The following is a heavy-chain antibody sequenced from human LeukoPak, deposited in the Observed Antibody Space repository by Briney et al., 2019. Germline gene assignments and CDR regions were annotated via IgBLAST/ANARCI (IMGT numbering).Heavy chain of an antibody. V-gene: IGHV1-2*02. Sequence: APVKVSCKSSGFTFTDEYIHWVRQAPGQGLEWMGWINPYSGAINYAQKFQGRVTLTRDTSISTAYMELSRLTSGDTAVYYCARDPKSQLLLDYWGQGTLVTVSS. D-gene: IGHD2-2*01. J-gene: IGHJ4*02. CDR1: GFTFTDEY. CDR3: ARDPKSQLLLDY. CDR2: INPYSGAI.